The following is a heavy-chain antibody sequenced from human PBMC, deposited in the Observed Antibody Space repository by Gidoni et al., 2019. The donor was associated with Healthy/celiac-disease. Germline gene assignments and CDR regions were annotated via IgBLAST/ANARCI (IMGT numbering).Heavy chain of an antibody. V-gene: IGHV1-3*01. CDR3: ARDWNYVRTPPLDWLDP. CDR1: AYTFTSYA. J-gene: IGHJ5*02. D-gene: IGHD1-7*01. CDR2: RNAGNSNT. Sequence: AQFVQSGAEVKQPGSSVKVSCQASAYTFTSYAMHWVRQAHGQSLEWVGWRNAGNSNTNDSKKFQGRVTSTSDTSANTAYIELSSLRSEARAVDYGARDWNYVRTPPLDWLDPWGQGTLVTVSS.